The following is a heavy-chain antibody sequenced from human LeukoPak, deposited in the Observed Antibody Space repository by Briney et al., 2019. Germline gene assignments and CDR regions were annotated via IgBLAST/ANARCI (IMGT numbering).Heavy chain of an antibody. D-gene: IGHD3-10*01. V-gene: IGHV4-4*07. CDR1: GGSISSYY. CDR2: IYTSGST. CDR3: ARGPHYYGSGSYYDEYFDY. Sequence: PSETLSLTCTVSGGSISSYYWSWIRQPAGKGLEWIGRIYTSGSTNYNPSLKSRVTISVDTSKNQFSLKLSSVTAADTAVYYCARGPHYYGSGSYYDEYFDYWGQGTLVTVSS. J-gene: IGHJ4*02.